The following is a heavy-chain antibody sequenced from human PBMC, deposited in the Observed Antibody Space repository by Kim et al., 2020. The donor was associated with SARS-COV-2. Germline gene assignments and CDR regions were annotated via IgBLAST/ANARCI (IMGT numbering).Heavy chain of an antibody. J-gene: IGHJ4*02. V-gene: IGHV3-33*05. Sequence: GGSLRLSCAASGFTFSSYGMHWVRQAPGKGLEWVAVISYDGSNKYYADSVKGRFTISRDNSKNTLYLQMNSLRAEDTAVYYCAREVSGIAVAGTDYWGQG. CDR2: ISYDGSNK. CDR3: AREVSGIAVAGTDY. CDR1: GFTFSSYG. D-gene: IGHD6-19*01.